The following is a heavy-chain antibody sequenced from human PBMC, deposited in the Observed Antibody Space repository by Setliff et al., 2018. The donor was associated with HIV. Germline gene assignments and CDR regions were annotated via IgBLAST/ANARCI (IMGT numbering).Heavy chain of an antibody. CDR3: ARVPRITTLRNAFDI. CDR1: GGTFSSYA. J-gene: IGHJ3*02. V-gene: IGHV1-69*13. Sequence: GASVKVSCKASGGTFSSYAITWVRQAPGQGPEWMGGIIPIYGTPNYAQRFQGRVTITADESTSTAYMDLSSLTSDDTAIYYCARVPRITTLRNAFDIWGQGTMVTVSS. D-gene: IGHD3-3*01. CDR2: IIPIYGTP.